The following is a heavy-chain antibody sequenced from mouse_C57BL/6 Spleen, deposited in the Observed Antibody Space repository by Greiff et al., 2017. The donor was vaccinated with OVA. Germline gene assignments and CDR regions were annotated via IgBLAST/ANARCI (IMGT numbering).Heavy chain of an antibody. J-gene: IGHJ4*01. CDR2: IWSDGST. Sequence: QVQLKESGPGLVSPSQSLSITCTVSGFSLTSYGVHWVRQPPGKGLEWLVVIWSDGSTTYNSALKSRLSISKDNSKSQVFLKMNSLQTDDTAMYDSARHNSNYDYAMDYWGQGTSVTVSS. CDR3: ARHNSNYDYAMDY. CDR1: GFSLTSYG. D-gene: IGHD2-5*01. V-gene: IGHV2-6-1*01.